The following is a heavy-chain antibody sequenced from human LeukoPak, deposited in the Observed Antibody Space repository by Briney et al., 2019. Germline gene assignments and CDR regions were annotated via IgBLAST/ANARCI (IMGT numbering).Heavy chain of an antibody. CDR1: GDSVSSNNAT. V-gene: IGHV6-1*01. CDR3: AIEVGSSGWYTFDY. D-gene: IGHD6-19*01. Sequence: QTLSLSCAISGDSVSSNNATWDWIRQPPSRGLEWLGRTYDSSKWYTDYAVSMKGRITINTDTSKNQFSLQLNSVTPEDTAVYYSAIEVGSSGWYTFDYWGQGTLVTVSS. CDR2: TYDSSKWYT. J-gene: IGHJ4*02.